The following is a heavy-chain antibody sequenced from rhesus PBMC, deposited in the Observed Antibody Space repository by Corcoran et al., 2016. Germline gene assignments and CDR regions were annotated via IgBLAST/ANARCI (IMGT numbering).Heavy chain of an antibody. CDR2: IDGTGGST. V-gene: IGHV4-160*01. D-gene: IGHD3-16*01. CDR3: ARRLNSGSYYYVRYFDY. J-gene: IGHJ4*01. CDR1: GGSTRGYY. Sequence: QVPLQEFGRGLVPASAPVSLHSAASGGSTRGYYWRCMRQSPWEWRGAFGRIDGTGGSTDYSPSLNSRVTISTDTSKNQVSIALSSVTAADTAVYYCARRLNSGSYYYVRYFDYWGQGVLVTVSS.